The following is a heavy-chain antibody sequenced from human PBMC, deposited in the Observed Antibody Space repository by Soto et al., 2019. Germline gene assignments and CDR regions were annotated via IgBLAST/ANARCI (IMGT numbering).Heavy chain of an antibody. Sequence: EVQLVESGGGLVNPGGSLRLSCVVSGFPFSTXNMNWVRQAPGKGLEWVSFISRSSTYIYYADSVKGRFTISRDDAENSLFLQMNSLRAEDTAVYYCARGVLPISSTSWFDPWGQGTLVTVSS. D-gene: IGHD3-16*01. CDR3: ARGVLPISSTSWFDP. J-gene: IGHJ5*02. CDR1: GFPFSTXN. CDR2: ISRSSTYI. V-gene: IGHV3-21*01.